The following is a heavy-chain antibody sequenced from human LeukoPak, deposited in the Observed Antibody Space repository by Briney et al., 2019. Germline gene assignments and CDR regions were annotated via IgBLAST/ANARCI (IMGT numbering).Heavy chain of an antibody. Sequence: SETLSLTCTVSGGSISSSSYYWGWIRQPPGKGLEWIGSIYYSGSTYYNPSLKSRVTISVDTSKNQFSLKLSSVTAADTAVYYCATSTIFSYYFDYWGQGTLVTVSS. CDR3: ATSTIFSYYFDY. CDR1: GGSISSSSYY. J-gene: IGHJ4*02. V-gene: IGHV4-39*01. D-gene: IGHD3-3*01. CDR2: IYYSGST.